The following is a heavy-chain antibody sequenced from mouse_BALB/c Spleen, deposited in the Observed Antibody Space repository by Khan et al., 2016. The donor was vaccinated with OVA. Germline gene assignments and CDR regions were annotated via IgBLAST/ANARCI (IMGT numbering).Heavy chain of an antibody. J-gene: IGHJ2*01. V-gene: IGHV5-17*02. CDR1: GFTFTSYG. CDR3: ATSYFYGYYFDY. CDR2: ISSDSNTI. D-gene: IGHD1-1*01. Sequence: EVELVESGGGLVQSGGSRKLSCAASGFTFTSYGMHWIRQAPEKGLEWVAYISSDSNTIYYADTVKGRFTISRDNPKNTLLLQMTSRRSGDTAIYCCATSYFYGYYFDYWGQGTTLTVSS.